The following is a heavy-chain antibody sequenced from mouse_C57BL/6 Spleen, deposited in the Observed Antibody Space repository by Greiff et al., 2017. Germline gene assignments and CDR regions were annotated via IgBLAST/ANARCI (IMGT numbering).Heavy chain of an antibody. Sequence: QVQLQQSGPGLVAPSQSLSIICTVSGFSLTSYGVHWVRQPPGKGLEWLVVIWSDGSTTYNSALKSRLSISKDNSKSQVFLKMNSLQTDDTAMYYCARHDDYDGLYAMDYWGQGTSVTVSS. CDR3: ARHDDYDGLYAMDY. CDR2: IWSDGST. D-gene: IGHD2-4*01. V-gene: IGHV2-6-1*01. CDR1: GFSLTSYG. J-gene: IGHJ4*01.